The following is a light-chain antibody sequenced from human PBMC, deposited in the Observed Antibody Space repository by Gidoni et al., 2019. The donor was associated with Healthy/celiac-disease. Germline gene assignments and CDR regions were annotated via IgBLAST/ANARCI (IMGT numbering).Light chain of an antibody. J-gene: IGKJ4*01. V-gene: IGKV3-15*01. CDR2: GAS. CDR3: KQYNKWPPLT. CDR1: QSVSSN. Sequence: QSPATLSVSPGERATLSCRASQSVSSNLAWYQQKPGQAPRLLIYGASTRATGIPAKFSGSGSGTEFTLTISRLQSEDVAVYYCKQYNKWPPLTFGGXTKVEIK.